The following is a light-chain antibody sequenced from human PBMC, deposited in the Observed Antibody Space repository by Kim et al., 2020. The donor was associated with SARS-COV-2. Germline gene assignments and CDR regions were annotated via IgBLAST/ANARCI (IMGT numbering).Light chain of an antibody. J-gene: IGKJ1*01. Sequence: DIQMTQSPSTLSASVGDRVTITCRARQSVSSWLAWYQQKPGKAPKLLIYRASTLEGGVPSRFSGSGSGTQFTLTISSLQPDDFATYYCQQDNSYPITFGQGTKVEIK. CDR3: QQDNSYPIT. CDR1: QSVSSW. CDR2: RAS. V-gene: IGKV1-5*03.